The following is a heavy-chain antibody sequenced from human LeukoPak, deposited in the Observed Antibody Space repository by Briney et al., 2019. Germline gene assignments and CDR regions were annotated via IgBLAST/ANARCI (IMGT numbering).Heavy chain of an antibody. V-gene: IGHV3-7*01. J-gene: IGHJ6*03. CDR3: ARASRIVVVVAATGYMDV. CDR2: IKQDGSEK. CDR1: GFTFSSYW. D-gene: IGHD2-15*01. Sequence: GGSLRLSCAASGFTFSSYWMSWVRQAPGKGLEWVANIKQDGSEKYYVDSVKGRFTISRDNAKNSLYLQMNSLRAEDTAVYYCARASRIVVVVAATGYMDVWGKGTTVTVSS.